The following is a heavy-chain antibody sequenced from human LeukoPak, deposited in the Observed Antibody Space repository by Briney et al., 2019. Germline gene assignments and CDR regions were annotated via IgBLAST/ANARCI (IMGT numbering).Heavy chain of an antibody. Sequence: ASVTVSRKASGYTFTGYYMHWVRQAPGQGLEWMGWINPNSGDTHYAQKFQGRVTMTRDTSINTAYMELSRLRSDDTAVYYCARDQAFVYCSGGTCYDDYWGQGSLDPVSS. J-gene: IGHJ4*02. V-gene: IGHV1-2*02. CDR1: GYTFTGYY. D-gene: IGHD2-15*01. CDR2: INPNSGDT. CDR3: ARDQAFVYCSGGTCYDDY.